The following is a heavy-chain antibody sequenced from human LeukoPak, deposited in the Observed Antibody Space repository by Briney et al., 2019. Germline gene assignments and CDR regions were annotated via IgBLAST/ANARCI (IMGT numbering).Heavy chain of an antibody. J-gene: IGHJ4*02. CDR1: GFTFSSYA. V-gene: IGHV3-23*01. CDR2: IGGTNGRT. CDR3: AKADRGWGVITKD. D-gene: IGHD3-10*01. Sequence: SGGSLRLSCAAPGFTFSSYAMSWVRQAPGKGLEWVSAIGGTNGRTYYADSVKGRFTISRDNSKNTLYLQMNSLRAEDTAVYYCAKADRGWGVITKDWGQGTLVTVSS.